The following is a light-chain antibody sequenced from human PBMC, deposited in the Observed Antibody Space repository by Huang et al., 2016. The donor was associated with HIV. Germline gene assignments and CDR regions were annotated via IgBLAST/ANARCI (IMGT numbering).Light chain of an antibody. V-gene: IGKV3D-15*01. CDR1: QSVASN. Sequence: EIVMTQSPATLSVSPGERATLSCRASQSVASNLAWYQQRPGQAPRLLIYDASTMATGVPEFTLVISSLQSEDFVVYYCQQYSKWPLLTFGQGTRLDIK. CDR3: QQYSKWPLLT. J-gene: IGKJ5*01. CDR2: DAS.